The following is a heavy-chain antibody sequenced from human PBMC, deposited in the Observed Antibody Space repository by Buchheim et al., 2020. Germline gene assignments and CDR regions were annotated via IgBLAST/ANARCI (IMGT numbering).Heavy chain of an antibody. CDR1: EYTRHH. CDR3: AIATDLVDPAYPTFDC. CDR2: VNPNTGGT. V-gene: IGHV1-2*02. D-gene: IGHD1-26*01. J-gene: IGHJ4*02. Sequence: QLQLVQSGAEVKKPGASVKVSCKTSEYTRHHTHWLRQAPGQALEWVGRVNPNTGGTQYAQKFQGRVTLTRDTSISTPYMELSSLTSDDTAVFYCAIATDLVDPAYPTFDCWGQGTL.